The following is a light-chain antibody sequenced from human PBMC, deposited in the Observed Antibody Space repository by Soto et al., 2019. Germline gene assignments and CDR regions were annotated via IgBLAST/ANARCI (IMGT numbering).Light chain of an antibody. CDR3: QVWDSSSDHYV. V-gene: IGLV3-21*02. J-gene: IGLJ1*01. CDR2: EDS. CDR1: NIGSKS. Sequence: SYELTQPPSVSVAPGQTARITCGGNNIGSKSVNWYQQKPGQAPVLVVYEDSDRPSGIPERFSGSNSGNTATLTISRVEAGDEADYYCQVWDSSSDHYVFGTGTKVTFL.